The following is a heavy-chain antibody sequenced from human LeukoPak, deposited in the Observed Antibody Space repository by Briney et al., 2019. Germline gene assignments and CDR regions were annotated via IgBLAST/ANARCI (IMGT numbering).Heavy chain of an antibody. CDR3: AKGGDWNDVSNY. CDR1: GFTFSKYA. Sequence: PGGSLRLSCAASGFTFSKYAMTWVRQAPGKGLELVSVISASGRNRDYADSVKGRFTISRDNSKNTLYVQMNSLRAEDTAVYYCAKGGDWNDVSNYWGQGTLVTVSS. J-gene: IGHJ4*02. D-gene: IGHD1-1*01. CDR2: ISASGRNR. V-gene: IGHV3-23*01.